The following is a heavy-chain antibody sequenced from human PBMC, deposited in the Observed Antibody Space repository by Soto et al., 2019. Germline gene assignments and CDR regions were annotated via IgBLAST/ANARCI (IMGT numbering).Heavy chain of an antibody. CDR1: GFTFSSFV. CDR3: SKSRIAEASADALDI. Sequence: PGGSLRLSCTSSGFTFSSFVMHWVRQAPGKGLEWVATLSLAGSNEKYADSVKGRLSISRDNSKNTLYLQMNSLRAEDTAVYYCSKSRIAEASADALDIWGQGTMVTVSS. D-gene: IGHD6-13*01. V-gene: IGHV3-30*04. J-gene: IGHJ3*02. CDR2: LSLAGSNE.